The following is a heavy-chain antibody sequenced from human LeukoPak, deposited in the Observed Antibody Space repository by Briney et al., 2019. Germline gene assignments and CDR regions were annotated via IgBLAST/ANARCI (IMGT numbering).Heavy chain of an antibody. CDR3: ARDFYGGNSPDYFDY. D-gene: IGHD4-23*01. V-gene: IGHV4-34*01. CDR2: INHSGST. Sequence: SETLSLTCAVYGGSFSGYYWSWIRQPPGKGLEWIGEINHSGSTNYNPSLKSRVTISVDTSKNQFSLKLSSVTAADTAVYYCARDFYGGNSPDYFDYWGQGTLVTVSS. J-gene: IGHJ4*02. CDR1: GGSFSGYY.